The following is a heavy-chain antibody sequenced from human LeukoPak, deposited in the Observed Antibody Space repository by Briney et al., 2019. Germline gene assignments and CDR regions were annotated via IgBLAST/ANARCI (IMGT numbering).Heavy chain of an antibody. CDR2: ISGSGGST. CDR1: GFTFSSYA. J-gene: IGHJ3*02. D-gene: IGHD2-2*02. Sequence: GGSLRLSCAASGFTFSSYAMSWVRQAPGKGLEWVSAISGSGGSTYYADSVKGRFTISRDNSKNTLYLQMNSLRAEDTAVYYCAKPIGYCSSTSCYTVAFDIWGQGTMVTVSS. CDR3: AKPIGYCSSTSCYTVAFDI. V-gene: IGHV3-23*01.